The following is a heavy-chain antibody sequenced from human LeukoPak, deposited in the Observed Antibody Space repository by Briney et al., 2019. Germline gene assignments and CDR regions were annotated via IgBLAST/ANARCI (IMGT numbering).Heavy chain of an antibody. J-gene: IGHJ4*02. CDR3: ARDPIAVAGIDYFDY. CDR2: IKQGGSEK. V-gene: IGHV3-7*01. D-gene: IGHD6-19*01. CDR1: GFTFSSYW. Sequence: GGSLRLSCAASGFTFSSYWMSWVRQAPGKGLEWVANIKQGGSEKYYVDSVKGRFTISRDNAKNSLYLQMNSLRAEDTAVYYCARDPIAVAGIDYFDYWGQGTLVTVSS.